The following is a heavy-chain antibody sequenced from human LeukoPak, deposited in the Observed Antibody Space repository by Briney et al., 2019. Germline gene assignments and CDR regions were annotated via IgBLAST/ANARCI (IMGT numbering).Heavy chain of an antibody. D-gene: IGHD6-13*01. J-gene: IGHJ4*02. CDR2: IKQDGSEK. CDR1: GFTFSSYW. Sequence: GGSLRLSCAASGFTFSSYWMSWVRQAPGKGLEWVANIKQDGSEKYYVDSVKGRFTISRDNAKNSLYLQMNSLRAEDTAVYYCARDPDSSSWYFVDYWGQGTLVTVSS. CDR3: ARDPDSSSWYFVDY. V-gene: IGHV3-7*01.